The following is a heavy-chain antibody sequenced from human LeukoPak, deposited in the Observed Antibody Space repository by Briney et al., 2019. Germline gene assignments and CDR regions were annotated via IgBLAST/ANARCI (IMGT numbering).Heavy chain of an antibody. D-gene: IGHD3-22*01. CDR1: GFTFSSYA. V-gene: IGHV3-30*18. J-gene: IGHJ4*02. CDR3: AKDGGDSSGYLHY. CDR2: ISYDGSNK. Sequence: PGGSLRLSCAASGFTFSSYAMSWVRQAPGKGLEWVAVISYDGSNKYYADSVKGRFTISRDNSKNTLYLQMNSLRAEDTAVYYCAKDGGDSSGYLHYWGQGTLVTVSS.